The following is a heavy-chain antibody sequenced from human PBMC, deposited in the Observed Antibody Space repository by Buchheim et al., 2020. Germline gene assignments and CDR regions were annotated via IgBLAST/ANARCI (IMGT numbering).Heavy chain of an antibody. Sequence: EVQLVESGGGLVQPGGSLRLSCAASGFTFSSYWMSWVRQAPGEGLEWVANIKQDGSEKYYVDSVRGRFTISRDIAKKSQDLQMNSLRAEDTAVYYCARENTYGSESRFDYWGQGTL. CDR2: IKQDGSEK. CDR3: ARENTYGSESRFDY. D-gene: IGHD3-10*01. CDR1: GFTFSSYW. V-gene: IGHV3-7*01. J-gene: IGHJ4*02.